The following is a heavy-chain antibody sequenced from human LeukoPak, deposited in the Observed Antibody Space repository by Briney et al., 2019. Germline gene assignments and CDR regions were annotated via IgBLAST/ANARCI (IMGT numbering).Heavy chain of an antibody. CDR1: GFTFSSYS. V-gene: IGHV3-21*04. CDR3: ATTLLRASTYMDV. Sequence: GGSLRLSCAASGFTFSSYSMKWVRQAPGKGLEWVSSISSGSTYIYYGDSVKGRFTISRDNAKNTLYLQMNSLRAEDTAVYYCATTLLRASTYMDVWGKGTTVTVSS. J-gene: IGHJ6*03. CDR2: ISSGSTYI. D-gene: IGHD1-1*01.